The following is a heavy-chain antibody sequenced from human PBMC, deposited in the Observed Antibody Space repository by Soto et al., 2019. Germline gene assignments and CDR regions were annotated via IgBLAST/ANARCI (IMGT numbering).Heavy chain of an antibody. D-gene: IGHD1-1*01. CDR3: VRDGTKTLRDWFDP. Sequence: TSETLSLPSTVSGASIRGFFWSWIPESAGKGLEWIGRIYATGTTDYNPSLKSRVMMSVDTSKKQFSLKLRSVTAEDTAVYYCVRDGTKTLRDWFDPWGQGSSVTVSS. CDR2: IYATGTT. J-gene: IGHJ5*02. CDR1: GASIRGFF. V-gene: IGHV4-4*07.